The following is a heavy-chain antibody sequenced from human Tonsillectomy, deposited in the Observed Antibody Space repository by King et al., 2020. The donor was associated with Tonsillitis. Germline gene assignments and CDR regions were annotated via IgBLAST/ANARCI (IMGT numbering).Heavy chain of an antibody. J-gene: IGHJ2*01. Sequence: QLVESGPEVKKPGTSVKVSCKASGFTFTSSAVQWVRQARGQRLEWVGWIVVGSGNTNYAQTFQERVTITRDMSTNTAYMELSSLRSEDTAVYYCAAEGDYDISPYLYFDLCGRGTLVTVSS. D-gene: IGHD3-22*01. CDR3: AAEGDYDISPYLYFDL. V-gene: IGHV1-58*01. CDR2: IVVGSGNT. CDR1: GFTFTSSA.